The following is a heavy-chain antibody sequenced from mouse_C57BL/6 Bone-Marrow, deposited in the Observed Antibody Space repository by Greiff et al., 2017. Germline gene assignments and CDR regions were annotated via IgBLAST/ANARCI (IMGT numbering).Heavy chain of an antibody. V-gene: IGHV2-2*01. J-gene: IGHJ4*01. CDR1: GFSLTSYG. D-gene: IGHD1-1*01. Sequence: VKLVESGPGLVQPSQSLSITCTVSGFSLTSYGVHWVRQSPGKGLEWLGVIWSGGSTDYNAAFISRLSISKDNSKSQVFFKMNSLQADDTAIYYCARRDYYGSYYYAMDYWGQGTSVTVSS. CDR2: IWSGGST. CDR3: ARRDYYGSYYYAMDY.